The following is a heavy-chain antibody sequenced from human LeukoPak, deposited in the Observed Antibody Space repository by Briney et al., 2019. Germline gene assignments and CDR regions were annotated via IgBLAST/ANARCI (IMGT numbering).Heavy chain of an antibody. Sequence: ASVKVSCKASGYTFTGYYMHCVRQAPGQGLEWMGWVNPNSGGTNYAQKFQGRVTMTRDTSISTAYMELSRLRSDDTAVYYCARAPDCSGGRCYIRFDYWGQGTLVTVSS. CDR3: ARAPDCSGGRCYIRFDY. D-gene: IGHD2-15*01. CDR1: GYTFTGYY. V-gene: IGHV1-2*02. CDR2: VNPNSGGT. J-gene: IGHJ4*02.